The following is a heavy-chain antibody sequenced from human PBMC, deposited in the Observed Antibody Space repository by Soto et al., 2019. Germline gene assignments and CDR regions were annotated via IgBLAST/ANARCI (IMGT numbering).Heavy chain of an antibody. V-gene: IGHV4-59*01. J-gene: IGHJ4*02. Sequence: PSETLSLTCTVSGGSISSYYWGWIRQPPGKGLEWIGYIYYSGSTNYNPSLKSRVTISVDTSKNQFSLKLSSVTAADTAVYYCARKRGYCSGGSCFFLLDYWDQGTLVTVS. D-gene: IGHD2-15*01. CDR2: IYYSGST. CDR3: ARKRGYCSGGSCFFLLDY. CDR1: GGSISSYY.